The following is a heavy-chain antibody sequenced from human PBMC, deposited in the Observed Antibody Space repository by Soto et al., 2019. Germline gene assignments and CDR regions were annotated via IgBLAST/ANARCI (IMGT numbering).Heavy chain of an antibody. CDR1: GGSFSGYY. Sequence: SETLSLTCAVYGGSFSGYYWSWIRQPPGKGLEWIGEINHSGSTNYNPSLKSRVTISVDTSKNQFSLKLSSVTAADTAVYYCARDSRIAARPRGYYYGMDVWDQGTTVTVSS. D-gene: IGHD6-6*01. CDR3: ARDSRIAARPRGYYYGMDV. J-gene: IGHJ6*02. V-gene: IGHV4-34*01. CDR2: INHSGST.